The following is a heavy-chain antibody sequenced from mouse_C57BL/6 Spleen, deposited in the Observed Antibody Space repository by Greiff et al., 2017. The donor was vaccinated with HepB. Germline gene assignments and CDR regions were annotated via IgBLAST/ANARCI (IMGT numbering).Heavy chain of an antibody. V-gene: IGHV1-7*01. D-gene: IGHD1-1*01. J-gene: IGHJ3*01. CDR1: GYTFTSYW. CDR3: ARALYGSSYWFAY. Sequence: QVQLQQSGAELAKPGASVKLSCKASGYTFTSYWMHWVKQRPGQGLEWIGYINPSSGYTKYNQKFKDKATLTADKSSSTAYMQLSSLTYEDSAVYYCARALYGSSYWFAYWGQGTLVTVSA. CDR2: INPSSGYT.